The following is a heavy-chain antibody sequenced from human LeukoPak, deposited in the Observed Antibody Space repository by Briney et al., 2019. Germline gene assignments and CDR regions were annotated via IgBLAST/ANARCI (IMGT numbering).Heavy chain of an antibody. D-gene: IGHD3-22*01. Sequence: GGSLRLSCAASGFTFRRYAMSWVRQAPGEGVEWVSGIGGSGDSTFYTDSVKGRFIVSRDNFKNKLYLQMNSLRAEDTAVYYCAKRNYYDSSGFLFDDWGQGTLVTVSS. CDR3: AKRNYYDSSGFLFDD. CDR2: IGGSGDST. V-gene: IGHV3-23*01. J-gene: IGHJ4*02. CDR1: GFTFRRYA.